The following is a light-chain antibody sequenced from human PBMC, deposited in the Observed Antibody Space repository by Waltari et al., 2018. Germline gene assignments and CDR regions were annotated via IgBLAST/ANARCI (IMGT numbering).Light chain of an antibody. Sequence: QAVLTQPSSLSASPGASASLTCTLRSGINVGTYRIYWYQQQPGSRPQYLLRYKSDSDKQQGSGVPSRFSASKDASANAGILLISGLQSEDEADYYCMIWHTSAWVFGGGTKLTVL. CDR1: SGINVGTYR. CDR2: YKSDSDK. CDR3: MIWHTSAWV. J-gene: IGLJ3*02. V-gene: IGLV5-45*03.